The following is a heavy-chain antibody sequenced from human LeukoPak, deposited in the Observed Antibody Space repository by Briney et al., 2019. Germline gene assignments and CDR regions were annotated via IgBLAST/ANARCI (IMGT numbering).Heavy chain of an antibody. CDR2: IYYSGST. D-gene: IGHD6-19*01. V-gene: IGHV4-59*12. J-gene: IGHJ4*02. CDR3: ARDIAVAGTSTY. CDR1: GGSISSYY. Sequence: PSETLSLTCTVSGGSISSYYWSWIRQPPGKGLEWIGYIYYSGSTNYNPSLKSRVTISVDTSKNQFSLKLSSVTAADTAVYYCARDIAVAGTSTYWGQGTLVTVSS.